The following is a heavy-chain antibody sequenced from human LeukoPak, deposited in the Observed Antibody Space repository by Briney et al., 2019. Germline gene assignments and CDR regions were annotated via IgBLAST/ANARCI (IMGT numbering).Heavy chain of an antibody. J-gene: IGHJ4*02. D-gene: IGHD2-15*01. CDR2: INTNSGGT. Sequence: ATVSVSCTASGYTFTVYYMHWVRQAPGQGLGWMGWINTNSGGTNYTQKFQGRVTMTRDTSISAAYMELSRLRSDDTAVYYCARDLEEGVVVVAAASDYWGQGTLVTVSS. CDR1: GYTFTVYY. CDR3: ARDLEEGVVVVAAASDY. V-gene: IGHV1-2*02.